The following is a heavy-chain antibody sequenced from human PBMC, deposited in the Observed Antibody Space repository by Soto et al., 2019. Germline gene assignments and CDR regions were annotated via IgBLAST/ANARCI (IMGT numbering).Heavy chain of an antibody. CDR3: AKGAVAGTPTSYYYYGMDV. CDR1: GGTFRTYA. J-gene: IGHJ6*02. Sequence: QVQLLQSGAEVKKPGSSVRVSCEASGGTFRTYAISWVRQAPGQGLEWMGEIIPIFGTVNYAQKFQGRVTITADESTTTVYMDLRRLRSEDTAVYYCAKGAVAGTPTSYYYYGMDVWGQGTTVTVSS. V-gene: IGHV1-69*12. D-gene: IGHD6-19*01. CDR2: IIPIFGTV.